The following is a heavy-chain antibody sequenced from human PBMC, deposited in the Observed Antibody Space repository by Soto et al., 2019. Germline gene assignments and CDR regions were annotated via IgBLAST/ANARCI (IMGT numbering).Heavy chain of an antibody. Sequence: VASVKVSCKASGGTFSSYAISWVRQAPGQGLEWMGGIIPIFGTANYAQKFQGRVTITADESTSTAYMELSSLRSEDTAVYYCARVAYCGGDCYLPGYWGQGTLVTVSS. CDR2: IIPIFGTA. J-gene: IGHJ4*02. V-gene: IGHV1-69*13. CDR1: GGTFSSYA. D-gene: IGHD2-21*02. CDR3: ARVAYCGGDCYLPGY.